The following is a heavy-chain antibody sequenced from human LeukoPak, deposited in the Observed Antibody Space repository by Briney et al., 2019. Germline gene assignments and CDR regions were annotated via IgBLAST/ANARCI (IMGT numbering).Heavy chain of an antibody. V-gene: IGHV4-38-2*01. J-gene: IGHJ6*03. CDR1: GYSISSGYY. D-gene: IGHD2-2*02. CDR2: IYHSGST. Sequence: SETLSLTCAVSGYSISSGYYWGWIRQPPGKGLEGIGSIYHSGSTYYNPSLKSRVTISVDTSKNQFALKLTSVTAADTAVYYCARSLYCSSTSCYTRNSYYYYMDVWGKGTTVTVSS. CDR3: ARSLYCSSTSCYTRNSYYYYMDV.